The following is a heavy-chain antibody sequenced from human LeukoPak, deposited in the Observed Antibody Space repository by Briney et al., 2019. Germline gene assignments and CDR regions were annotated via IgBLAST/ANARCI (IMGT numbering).Heavy chain of an antibody. J-gene: IGHJ3*02. CDR3: ARGQWIQLWSLCEKCAFDI. CDR2: IIPIFGTA. V-gene: IGHV1-69*13. CDR1: GGTFSSYA. Sequence: ASVKVSCKASGGTFSSYAISWVRQAPGQGLEWMGGIIPIFGTANYAQKLQGRVTITADESTSTAYMELSSLRSEDTAVYYCARGQWIQLWSLCEKCAFDIWGQGTMVTVSS. D-gene: IGHD5-18*01.